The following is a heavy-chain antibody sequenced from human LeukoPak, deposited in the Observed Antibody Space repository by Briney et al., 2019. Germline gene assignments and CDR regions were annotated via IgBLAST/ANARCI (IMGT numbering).Heavy chain of an antibody. CDR3: ARVGLAVAGIDY. CDR2: IYYSGIT. CDR1: GGSISSSSYY. V-gene: IGHV4-39*01. D-gene: IGHD6-19*01. Sequence: SETLSLTCTVSGGSISSSSYYWGWIRQPPGEGLGWIGSIYYSGITYYNPSLKSRVTISVDTSKNQFSLKLSSVTAADTAVYYCARVGLAVAGIDYWGQGTLVTVSS. J-gene: IGHJ4*02.